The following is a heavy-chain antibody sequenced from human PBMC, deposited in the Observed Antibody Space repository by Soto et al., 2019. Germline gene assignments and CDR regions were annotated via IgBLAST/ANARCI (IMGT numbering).Heavy chain of an antibody. CDR1: GGTFSSYT. V-gene: IGHV1-69*04. CDR3: ARDVHYLSPFVVVPAAIGYNDAFDI. Sequence: GASVKVSCKASGGTFSSYTISWVRQAPGQGLEWMGRIIPILGIANYAQKYQGRVTITADKSTSTAYMELSSLRSEDTAVYYCARDVHYLSPFVVVPAAIGYNDAFDIWGQGTMVTVSS. CDR2: IIPILGIA. D-gene: IGHD2-2*01. J-gene: IGHJ3*02.